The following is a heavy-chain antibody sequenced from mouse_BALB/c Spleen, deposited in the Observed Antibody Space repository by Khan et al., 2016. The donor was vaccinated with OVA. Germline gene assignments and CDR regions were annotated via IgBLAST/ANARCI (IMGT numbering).Heavy chain of an antibody. J-gene: IGHJ3*01. CDR2: IWSGGST. CDR1: GFSLTNYG. CDR3: ARDYDYDEGLAY. D-gene: IGHD2-4*01. Sequence: VQLVESGPGLVQPSQSLSITCTVSGFSLTNYGVHWVRQSPGKGLEWLGLIWSGGSTDYYAAFISRLCISKDNSKSQVFFKMNSLQANDTDIYYCARDYDYDEGLAYWGQGTLVTVSA. V-gene: IGHV2-2*02.